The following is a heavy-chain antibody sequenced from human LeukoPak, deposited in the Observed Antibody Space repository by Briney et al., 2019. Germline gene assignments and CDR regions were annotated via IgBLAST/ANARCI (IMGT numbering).Heavy chain of an antibody. CDR3: ARGGYQLLSPPYYYMDV. CDR1: GGSISSGSYY. D-gene: IGHD2-2*01. V-gene: IGHV4-61*02. CDR2: IYTSGST. J-gene: IGHJ6*03. Sequence: PSQTLSLTCTVSGGSISSGSYYWSWIRQPAGKGLEWIGRIYTSGSTNYNPSLKSRVTISVDTSKNQFSLKLSSVTAADTAVYYCARGGYQLLSPPYYYMDVWGKGTTVTVSS.